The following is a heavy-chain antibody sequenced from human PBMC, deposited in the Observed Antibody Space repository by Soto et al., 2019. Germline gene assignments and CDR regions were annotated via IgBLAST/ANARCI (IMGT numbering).Heavy chain of an antibody. J-gene: IGHJ4*02. Sequence: PSETLSLTCTVSGGSISSGDYYWSWIRQPPGKGLEWIGYIYYSGSTYYNPSLKSRVTISVDTSKNQFSLKLSSVTAADTAVYYCARCLVGADSSFDYWGQGTLVTVSS. CDR1: GGSISSGDYY. CDR2: IYYSGST. D-gene: IGHD1-26*01. CDR3: ARCLVGADSSFDY. V-gene: IGHV4-30-4*01.